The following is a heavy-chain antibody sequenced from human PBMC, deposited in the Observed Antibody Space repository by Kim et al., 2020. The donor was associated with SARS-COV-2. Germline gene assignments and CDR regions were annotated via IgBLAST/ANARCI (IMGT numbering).Heavy chain of an antibody. D-gene: IGHD1-26*01. V-gene: IGHV4-39*07. Sequence: SETLSLTCTVSGGSISSSSYYWGWIRQPPGKGLEWIGSIYYSGSTYYNPSLKSRVTISVDTSKNQFSLKLSSVTAADTAVYYCARDPRGSSSPFDYWGQGTLVTVSS. CDR2: IYYSGST. CDR1: GGSISSSSYY. J-gene: IGHJ4*02. CDR3: ARDPRGSSSPFDY.